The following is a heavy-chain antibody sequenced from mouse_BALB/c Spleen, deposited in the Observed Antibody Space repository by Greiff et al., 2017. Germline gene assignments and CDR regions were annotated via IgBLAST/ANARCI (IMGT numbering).Heavy chain of an antibody. V-gene: IGHV5-4*02. CDR2: ISDGGSYT. D-gene: IGHD2-4*01. CDR1: GFTFSDYY. CDR3: AREGLHY. Sequence: VQLKQSGGGLVKPGGSLKLSCAASGFTFSDYYMYWVRQTPEKRLEWVATISDGGSYTYYPDSVKGRFTISRDNAKNNLYLQMSSLKSEDTAMYYCAREGLHYWGQGTTLTVSS. J-gene: IGHJ2*01.